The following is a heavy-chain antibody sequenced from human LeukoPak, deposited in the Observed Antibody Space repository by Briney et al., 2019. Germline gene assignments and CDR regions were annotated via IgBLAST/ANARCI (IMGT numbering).Heavy chain of an antibody. J-gene: IGHJ4*02. CDR3: ARAWTPDIAVAGIFDS. V-gene: IGHV1-3*04. CDR1: GYTFTTYA. Sequence: GASVKVSCKASGYTFTTYAIHWVRQAPGQSLEWMGWINTGNGNTKYSQNFQGRVTITRDTSASTAYMDLTSLRSEDTAVYYCARAWTPDIAVAGIFDSRGQGALVTVSS. CDR2: INTGNGNT. D-gene: IGHD6-19*01.